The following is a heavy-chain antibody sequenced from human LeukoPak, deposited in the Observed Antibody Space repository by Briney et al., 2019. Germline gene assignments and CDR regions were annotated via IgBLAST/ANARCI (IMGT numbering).Heavy chain of an antibody. J-gene: IGHJ4*02. D-gene: IGHD3-10*01. CDR3: ARDLARFGELSYPDY. CDR1: GFTFSSYS. CDR2: VSSSSSTI. V-gene: IGHV3-48*02. Sequence: GESLRLSCAASGFTFSSYSMNWVRQAPGKGLEWVSYVSSSSSTIYYADSVKGRFTISRDNAKNSLYLQMNSLRDEDTAVYYCARDLARFGELSYPDYWGQGTLVTVSS.